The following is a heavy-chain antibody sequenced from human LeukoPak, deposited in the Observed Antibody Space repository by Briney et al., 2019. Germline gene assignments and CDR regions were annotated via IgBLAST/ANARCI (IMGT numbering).Heavy chain of an antibody. CDR3: ARYWTESITIFGVGGMDV. CDR2: LYYSESP. J-gene: IGHJ6*04. Sequence: SETLSLTCTLSGGSISCSSYYWGWIRHPPGKGREGIGSLYYSESPYYNPSLKCRVTISVDTSKKQFSVKLSSVAAAYTAVYYCARYWTESITIFGVGGMDVWGKGTTVTVSS. CDR1: GGSISCSSYY. V-gene: IGHV4-39*07. D-gene: IGHD3-3*01.